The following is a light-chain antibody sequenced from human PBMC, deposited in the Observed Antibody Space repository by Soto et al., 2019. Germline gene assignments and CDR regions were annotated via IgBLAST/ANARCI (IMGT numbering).Light chain of an antibody. V-gene: IGLV9-49*01. J-gene: IGLJ2*01. Sequence: QPVLTQPPSASASLGASVTLTCTLSSGYSNYEVDWYQHRPGKGPRFVMRVGTGGIVGSKGDGIPDRFSVLGSGLNRYLTTKNIQEEDESDYHCGADHGSGTNFAGVFGGGTKVTVL. CDR2: VGTGGIVG. CDR3: GADHGSGTNFAGV. CDR1: SGYSNYE.